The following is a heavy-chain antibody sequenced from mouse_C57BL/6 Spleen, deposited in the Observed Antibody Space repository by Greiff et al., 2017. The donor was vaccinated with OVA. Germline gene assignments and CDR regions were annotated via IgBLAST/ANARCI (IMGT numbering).Heavy chain of an antibody. CDR3: VVIYYDYDTFDY. V-gene: IGHV1-69*01. CDR1: GYTFTSYW. CDR2: IDPSDSYT. J-gene: IGHJ2*01. Sequence: QVQLQQPGAELVMPGASVKLSCKASGYTFTSYWMHWVKQRPGQGLEWIGEIDPSDSYTNYNQKFKGKSTLTVDKSSSTAYMQLSSLTSEDSAVYDCVVIYYDYDTFDYWGQGTTLTVSS. D-gene: IGHD2-4*01.